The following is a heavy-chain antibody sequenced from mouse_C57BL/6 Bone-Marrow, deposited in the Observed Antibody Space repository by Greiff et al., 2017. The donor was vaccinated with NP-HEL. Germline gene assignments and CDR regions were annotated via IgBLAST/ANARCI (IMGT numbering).Heavy chain of an antibody. CDR1: GYTFTDYY. D-gene: IGHD1-3*01. CDR2: IYPGSGNT. J-gene: IGHJ2*01. V-gene: IGHV1-76*01. Sequence: VQLQQSGAELVRPGASVKLSCKASGYTFTDYYINWVKQRPGQGLEWIARIYPGSGNTNYNEKFKGKATLTAEKSSSTAYMQLSSLTSEDSAVYFSARWEWGFDYWGQGTTLTVSS. CDR3: ARWEWGFDY.